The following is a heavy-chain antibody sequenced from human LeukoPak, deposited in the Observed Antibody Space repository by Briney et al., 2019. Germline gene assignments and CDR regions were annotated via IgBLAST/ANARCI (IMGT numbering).Heavy chain of an antibody. CDR3: AELGITMIGGV. CDR2: ISSSGSTI. D-gene: IGHD3-10*02. J-gene: IGHJ6*04. V-gene: IGHV3-48*03. Sequence: GGSLRLSCAASGFSFSRHWMSWVRQAPGKGLEWVSYISSSGSTIYYADSVKGRFTISRDNAKNSLYLQMNSLRAEDTAVYYCAELGITMIGGVWGKGTTVTISS. CDR1: GFSFSRHW.